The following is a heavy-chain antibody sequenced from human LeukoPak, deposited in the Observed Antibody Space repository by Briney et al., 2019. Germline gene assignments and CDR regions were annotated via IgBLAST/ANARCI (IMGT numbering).Heavy chain of an antibody. CDR1: GGSFSGYY. CDR2: INHSGST. Sequence: PSETLSLTCAVYGGSFSGYYCSWIRQPPGKGLEWIGEINHSGSTNYNPSLKSRVTISVDTSKNQFSLKLSSVTAADTAVYYCARNPGYSSSWYSDYWGQGTLVTVSS. CDR3: ARNPGYSSSWYSDY. J-gene: IGHJ4*02. D-gene: IGHD6-13*01. V-gene: IGHV4-34*01.